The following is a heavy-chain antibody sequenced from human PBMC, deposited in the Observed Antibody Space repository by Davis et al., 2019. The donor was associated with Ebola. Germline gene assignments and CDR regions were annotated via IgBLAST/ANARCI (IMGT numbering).Heavy chain of an antibody. J-gene: IGHJ5*02. D-gene: IGHD2-21*02. CDR3: ARDIAYCGGDCLTP. V-gene: IGHV3-11*01. CDR1: GFTFSDYY. Sequence: GESLKISCAASGFTFSDYYMSWIRQAPGKGLEWVSYISSSGSTIYYADSVKGRFTISRDNARNSLYLQMNSLRAEDTAVYYCARDIAYCGGDCLTPWGQGTLVTVSS. CDR2: ISSSGSTI.